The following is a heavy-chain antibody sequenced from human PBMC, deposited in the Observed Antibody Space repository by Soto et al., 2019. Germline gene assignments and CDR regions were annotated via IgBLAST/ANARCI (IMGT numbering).Heavy chain of an antibody. CDR1: GYTFTSYG. CDR2: ISAYNGNT. D-gene: IGHD6-13*01. Sequence: QVQLVQSGAEVKKPGASVKVSCKASGYTFTSYGISWVRQAPGQGLEWMGWISAYNGNTNYAQKLQGRVTMTTDTSTSTAYMELRSLRSDDTSVYYFAAIGGRQQLVDEGWFGPCRQGTLVTVSS. V-gene: IGHV1-18*01. CDR3: AAIGGRQQLVDEGWFGP. J-gene: IGHJ5*02.